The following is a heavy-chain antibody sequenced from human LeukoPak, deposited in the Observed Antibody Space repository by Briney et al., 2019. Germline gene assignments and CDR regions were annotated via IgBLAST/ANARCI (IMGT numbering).Heavy chain of an antibody. CDR2: IFYSGST. V-gene: IGHV4-59*01. CDR1: GGSISSYY. CDR3: ARGQNAFDI. Sequence: SETLSLTCTVSGGSISSYYWSWIRQPPGKGLEWIGYIFYSGSTNYNPSLKSRVTISVDTSKNQFSLKLSSVTAADAAVYYCARGQNAFDIWGQGTMVTVSS. J-gene: IGHJ3*02.